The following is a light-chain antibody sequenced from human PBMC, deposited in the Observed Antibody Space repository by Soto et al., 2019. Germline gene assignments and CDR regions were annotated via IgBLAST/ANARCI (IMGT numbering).Light chain of an antibody. Sequence: EIVMTPSPATLSVSPGERATLSCRASQSVSSNLAWYQRKPGQAPRLLIYGASTRATGIPARFSGSGSGTEFTLTISSLQSEDFAVYYCQQYNNWPLWTFGQGTKVDIK. CDR2: GAS. J-gene: IGKJ1*01. CDR1: QSVSSN. CDR3: QQYNNWPLWT. V-gene: IGKV3-15*01.